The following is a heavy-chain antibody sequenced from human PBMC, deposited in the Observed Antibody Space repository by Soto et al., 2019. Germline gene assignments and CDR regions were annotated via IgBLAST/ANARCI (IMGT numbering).Heavy chain of an antibody. J-gene: IGHJ4*02. CDR1: GFSLSTNAVG. V-gene: IGHV2-5*02. CDR3: AHGSGWLFDF. Sequence: QITLKESGPTLVTPTQTLTLTCTFSGFSLSTNAVGVGWFRQPPGKALEWLALIYWDDDNHYSPSLPSRLSITKDTSKNQVVLTLTHMDPVDTATYYCAHGSGWLFDFWGQGALVTVSS. CDR2: IYWDDDN. D-gene: IGHD6-19*01.